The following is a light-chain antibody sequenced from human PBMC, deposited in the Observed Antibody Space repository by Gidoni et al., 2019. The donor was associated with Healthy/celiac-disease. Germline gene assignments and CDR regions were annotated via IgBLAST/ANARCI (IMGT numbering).Light chain of an antibody. Sequence: EIVLTQSPATLSLSPGERATLSSKSVSSYLAWYQQKPGQAPRLLIYDASNRATGIPARFSGSGSGTDFTLTISSLEPEDFAVYYCQQRSNWPLTFGGXTKVEIK. CDR1: KSVSSY. V-gene: IGKV3-11*01. CDR2: DAS. J-gene: IGKJ4*01. CDR3: QQRSNWPLT.